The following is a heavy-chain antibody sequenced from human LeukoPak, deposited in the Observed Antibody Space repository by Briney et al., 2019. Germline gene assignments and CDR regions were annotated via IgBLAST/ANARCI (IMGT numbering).Heavy chain of an antibody. D-gene: IGHD3-10*01. V-gene: IGHV1-3*01. CDR2: INAGNGNT. CDR3: ARGFSSGEFRGIEYYFDY. Sequence: GASVKVSCKASGYTFTSYAMHWVRQAPGQRLEWMGWINAGNGNTKYSQKFQGRVTITRDTSASTAYMELSSLRSEDTAVYYCARGFSSGEFRGIEYYFDYWGQGTLVTVSS. CDR1: GYTFTSYA. J-gene: IGHJ4*02.